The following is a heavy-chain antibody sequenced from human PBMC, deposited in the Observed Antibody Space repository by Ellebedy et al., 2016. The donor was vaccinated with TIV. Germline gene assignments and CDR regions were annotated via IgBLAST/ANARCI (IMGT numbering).Heavy chain of an antibody. J-gene: IGHJ4*02. Sequence: GESLKISCAASGFTFGSYAVSWVRQAPGKGLEWVSVISGSGDITHYIDSVKGRFTISRDNSKNTLYLQMNSLRAEDTAVYYCAKLAAAGRTNFYFDFWGQGTLVAVSS. CDR3: AKLAAAGRTNFYFDF. V-gene: IGHV3-23*01. CDR2: ISGSGDIT. CDR1: GFTFGSYA. D-gene: IGHD6-13*01.